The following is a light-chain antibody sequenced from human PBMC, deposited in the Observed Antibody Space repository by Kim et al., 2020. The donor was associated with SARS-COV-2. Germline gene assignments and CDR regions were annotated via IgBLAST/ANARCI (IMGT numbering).Light chain of an antibody. CDR1: ESVSSSN. J-gene: IGKJ2*01. Sequence: PCERATLSCRTSESVSSSNLVWYQHKVGQAPRLLIYGEFTRAAGIPDRFSGSGSWTDFTLTIARLEPEDFAVYYCQHYGASLYTFGQGTKLEI. V-gene: IGKV3-20*01. CDR3: QHYGASLYT. CDR2: GEF.